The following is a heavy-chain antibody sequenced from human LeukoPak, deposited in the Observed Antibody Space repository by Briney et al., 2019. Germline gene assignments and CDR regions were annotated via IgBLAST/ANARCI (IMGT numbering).Heavy chain of an antibody. CDR3: AKDRGYSSSWYRDKNYYFDY. CDR1: GFTFSSYG. V-gene: IGHV3-30*02. CDR2: IRYDGSNK. Sequence: GGSLRLSCAASGFTFSSYGMHWVRQAPGKGLEWVAFIRYDGSNKYYADSVKGRFTISRDNSKNTLYLQMNSLRAEDTAVYYCAKDRGYSSSWYRDKNYYFDYWGQGTLVTVSS. J-gene: IGHJ4*02. D-gene: IGHD6-13*01.